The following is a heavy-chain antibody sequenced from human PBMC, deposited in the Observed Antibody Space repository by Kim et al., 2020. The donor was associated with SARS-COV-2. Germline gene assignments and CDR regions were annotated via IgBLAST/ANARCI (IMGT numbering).Heavy chain of an antibody. D-gene: IGHD3-10*01. CDR2: IETGCEI. CDR3: VRDGSGSLPYSMDV. Sequence: GGSLRLSCAVSGFTFKSHGMHWVRQVIGKGLEWISIIETGCEIYYADSVKGRFIISREKAKNSLYLQMSSLRVADTGVYYCVRDGSGSLPYSMDVWGQGTAVTVSS. J-gene: IGHJ6*02. CDR1: GFTFKSHG. V-gene: IGHV3-13*01.